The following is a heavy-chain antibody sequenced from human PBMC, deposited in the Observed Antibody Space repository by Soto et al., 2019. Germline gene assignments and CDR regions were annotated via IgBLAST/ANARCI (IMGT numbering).Heavy chain of an antibody. D-gene: IGHD2-2*01. CDR3: ARDLIVVVPAAMGDYYYYGMDV. J-gene: IGHJ6*02. CDR1: GFTFSSSS. Sequence: GGSLRLSCAASGFTFSSSSMNWVRQAPGKGLEWVSSISSSSSYIYYADSVKGRFTISRDNAKNSLYLQMNSLRAEDTAVYYCARDLIVVVPAAMGDYYYYGMDVWGQGTTVTVSS. V-gene: IGHV3-21*01. CDR2: ISSSSSYI.